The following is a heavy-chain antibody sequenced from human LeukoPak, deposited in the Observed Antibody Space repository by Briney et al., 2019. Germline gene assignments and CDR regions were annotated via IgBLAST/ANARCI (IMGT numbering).Heavy chain of an antibody. CDR1: GGTFSSYA. D-gene: IGHD2-15*01. V-gene: IGHV1-69*05. CDR3: ARGQDLRGPFDY. J-gene: IGHJ4*02. CDR2: IIPIFGTA. Sequence: SVKVSCKASGGTFSSYAISWVRQAPGQGLEWMGGIIPIFGTANYAQKFQGRVTITTDESTSTAYMELSSLRSEDTAVYYCARGQDLRGPFDYWGQGTLVTVSS.